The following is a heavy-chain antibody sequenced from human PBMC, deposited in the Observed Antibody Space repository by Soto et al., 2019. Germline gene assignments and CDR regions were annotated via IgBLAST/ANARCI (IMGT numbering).Heavy chain of an antibody. V-gene: IGHV4-34*01. J-gene: IGHJ5*02. CDR1: GGFLSESY. CDR2: INHVGGT. Sequence: SATLSLTCAVYGGFLSESYWTWIRQPPGKGLEWIGEINHVGGTNYNPSLKSRVTMSVDTSQNQFSLRLISVTAADTAMYFCVRIRYQLPSSVLWLDPWGQGTPVTVSS. D-gene: IGHD3-16*01. CDR3: VRIRYQLPSSVLWLDP.